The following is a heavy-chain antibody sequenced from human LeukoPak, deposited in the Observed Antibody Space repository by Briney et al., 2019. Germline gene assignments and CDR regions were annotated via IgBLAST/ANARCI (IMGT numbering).Heavy chain of an antibody. Sequence: SQTLSLTCTVSGGSISSGGYYWSWIRQPPGKGLEWIGYIYHSGSTNYNPSLKTRVTMSVDTSKNQLSLKVNSVTAADTAVYYCARAGGNNLPFDYWGQGTRVTVSS. CDR3: ARAGGNNLPFDY. V-gene: IGHV4-30-2*01. CDR1: GGSISSGGYY. D-gene: IGHD5-24*01. J-gene: IGHJ4*02. CDR2: IYHSGST.